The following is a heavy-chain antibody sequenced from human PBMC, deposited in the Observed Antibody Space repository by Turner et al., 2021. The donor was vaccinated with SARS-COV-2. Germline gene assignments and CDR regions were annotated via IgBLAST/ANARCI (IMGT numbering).Heavy chain of an antibody. D-gene: IGHD1-26*01. Sequence: QVQLVESGGGVFQPGRSLRPSCAASGFTLSIYGMHWVRQAPGKGLEWVAVISYDGSNKYYADSVKGRFTISRDNSKNTLYLQMNSLRAEDTAVYYCAKSYSGSYWDRNDYWGQGTLVTVSS. CDR2: ISYDGSNK. V-gene: IGHV3-30*18. CDR1: GFTLSIYG. J-gene: IGHJ4*02. CDR3: AKSYSGSYWDRNDY.